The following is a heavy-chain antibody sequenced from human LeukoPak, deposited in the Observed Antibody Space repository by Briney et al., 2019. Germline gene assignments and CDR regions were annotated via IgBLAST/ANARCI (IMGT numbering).Heavy chain of an antibody. J-gene: IGHJ5*02. CDR1: GYTLTSYG. CDR3: ARVIVGDEYNWFDP. V-gene: IGHV1-18*01. Sequence: ASVKVSCKASGYTLTSYGISWVRQAPGQGLEWMGWISAYNGNTNYAQKLQGRVTMTTDTSTSTAYMELRSLRSDDTAVYYCARVIVGDEYNWFDPWGQGTLVTVSS. D-gene: IGHD1-26*01. CDR2: ISAYNGNT.